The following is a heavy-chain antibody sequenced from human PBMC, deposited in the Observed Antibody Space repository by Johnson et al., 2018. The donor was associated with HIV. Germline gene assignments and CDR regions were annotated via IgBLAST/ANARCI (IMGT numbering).Heavy chain of an antibody. CDR2: IRQDGSEK. CDR1: ESTFSSYW. CDR3: ARDLSGSYRSDAFDM. Sequence: VQLVESGGGLVQPGGSLRLSCEASESTFSSYWMNWLRQAPGKVLEWVANIRQDGSEKYYVDSVKGRFTISRDNAKNSLYLQMNSLRAEDTAVYYCARDLSGSYRSDAFDMWGQGTVVTVSS. D-gene: IGHD1-26*01. V-gene: IGHV3-7*01. J-gene: IGHJ3*02.